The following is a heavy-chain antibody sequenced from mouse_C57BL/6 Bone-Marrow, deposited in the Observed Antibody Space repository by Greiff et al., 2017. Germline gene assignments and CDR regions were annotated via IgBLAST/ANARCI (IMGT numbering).Heavy chain of an antibody. J-gene: IGHJ2*01. Sequence: QVQLQQPGAELVKPGASVKLSCKASGYTFTSYWMHWVKQRPGQGLEWIGMIHPNSGSTNYNEKFKSKATLTVDKSSSTAYMQLSILTSEDSAVXYCARFTTGYFDYWGQGTTLTVSS. D-gene: IGHD1-1*01. CDR3: ARFTTGYFDY. CDR1: GYTFTSYW. CDR2: IHPNSGST. V-gene: IGHV1-64*01.